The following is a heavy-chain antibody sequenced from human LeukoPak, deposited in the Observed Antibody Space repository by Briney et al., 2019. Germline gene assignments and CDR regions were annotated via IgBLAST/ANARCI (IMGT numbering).Heavy chain of an antibody. Sequence: GGSLRLSCVVSGFTFSDYAMSWVRQAPEKGLDWVSVISGSAHKIRYADSVKGRFTISRDDSENTVYLQMNNLRAEDTALYYCAGRPTGYSSGYVYWGQGALVTVSS. CDR3: AGRPTGYSSGYVY. V-gene: IGHV3-23*01. CDR2: ISGSAHKI. D-gene: IGHD5-18*01. J-gene: IGHJ4*02. CDR1: GFTFSDYA.